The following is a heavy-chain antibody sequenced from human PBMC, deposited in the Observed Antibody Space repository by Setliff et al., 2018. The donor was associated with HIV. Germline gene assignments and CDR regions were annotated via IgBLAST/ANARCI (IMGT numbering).Heavy chain of an antibody. CDR3: APVSSGWFDP. CDR1: GGTFSSYV. J-gene: IGHJ5*02. Sequence: EASVKVSCKASGGTFSSYVISWVRQAPGQGLEWMGGIIPILDIANYALKFQGRVTITADKSTGAAYMELSSLRSDDTAVYYCAPVSSGWFDPWGQGTLVTVSS. D-gene: IGHD2-2*01. CDR2: IIPILDIA. V-gene: IGHV1-69*10.